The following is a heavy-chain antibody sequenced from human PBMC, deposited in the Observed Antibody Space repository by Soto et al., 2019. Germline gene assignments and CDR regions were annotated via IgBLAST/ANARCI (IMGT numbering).Heavy chain of an antibody. Sequence: QVQLQESGPGLVKPSETLSLSCTVSGDSITSSEYYWSWIRQSPGKGLEWIGYISYSGGTYYNPSLRGRIRMAVEPSKNQFSLRLNSVAAADTAVYYCARGGGLLWLPAFDTWGQGTPVTVSS. D-gene: IGHD3-16*01. CDR3: ARGGGLLWLPAFDT. CDR1: GDSITSSEYY. J-gene: IGHJ5*02. V-gene: IGHV4-30-4*01. CDR2: ISYSGGT.